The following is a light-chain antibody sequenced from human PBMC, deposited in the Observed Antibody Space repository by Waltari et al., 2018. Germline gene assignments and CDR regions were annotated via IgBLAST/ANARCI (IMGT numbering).Light chain of an antibody. CDR2: YVS. CDR1: SHNVGDYNL. CDR3: CSYSTGGSWM. Sequence: QSALTQPVSVSGSPGQSVTISFTGTSHNVGDYNLVSWFQHHPDQAPKLLIFYVSKRPSGVSNRFSGSKSGNTASLTISGLQTEDEADYYCCSYSTGGSWMFGGGTKLTVL. V-gene: IGLV2-23*02. J-gene: IGLJ3*02.